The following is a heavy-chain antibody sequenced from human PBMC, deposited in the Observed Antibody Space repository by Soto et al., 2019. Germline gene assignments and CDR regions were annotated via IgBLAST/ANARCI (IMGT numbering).Heavy chain of an antibody. CDR3: ARGDSTDCSNGVCSFFYNHDMDV. D-gene: IGHD2-8*01. V-gene: IGHV1-2*04. J-gene: IGHJ6*02. CDR1: GGTFSSFG. Sequence: ASVKVSCKASGGTFSSFGISWVRQAPGQGLEWLGRINPKSGGTSTAQKFQGWVTMTTDTSISTASMELTRLTSDDTAIYYCARGDSTDCSNGVCSFFYNHDMDVWGQGTTVTVS. CDR2: INPKSGGT.